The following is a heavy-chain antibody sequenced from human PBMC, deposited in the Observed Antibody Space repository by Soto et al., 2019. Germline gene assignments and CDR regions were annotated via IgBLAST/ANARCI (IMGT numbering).Heavy chain of an antibody. CDR2: VNHSGST. CDR1: GGSFSGYY. D-gene: IGHD3-10*01. J-gene: IGHJ6*04. CDR3: ERLLGLRGV. V-gene: IGHV4-34*01. Sequence: SETLSLTCAVYGGSFSGYYWSWIRQPPGKGLEWIGEVNHSGSTNYNPSLKSRVTISVDTSKNQFSLKLSSVTAADTAVYYCERLLGLRGVWGKGTMVTVSS.